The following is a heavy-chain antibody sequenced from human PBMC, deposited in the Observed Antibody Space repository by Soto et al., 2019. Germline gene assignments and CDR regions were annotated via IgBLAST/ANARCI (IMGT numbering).Heavy chain of an antibody. V-gene: IGHV1-69*01. Sequence: QVQLVQSGAEVKKPGSSVKVSCKASGGTFSSYDISWVRQARGQGLEWMGGIIPISGTANYAQKFQGRVTITANESTSTVYMELSSLRSEDTAVYFCARSQGSSTSLEIYYYYYYRMDVWGQGTTVTVSS. D-gene: IGHD2-2*01. J-gene: IGHJ6*02. CDR3: ARSQGSSTSLEIYYYYYYRMDV. CDR2: IIPISGTA. CDR1: GGTFSSYD.